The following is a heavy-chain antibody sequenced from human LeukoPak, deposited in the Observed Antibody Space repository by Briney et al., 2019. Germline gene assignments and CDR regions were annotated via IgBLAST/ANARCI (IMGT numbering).Heavy chain of an antibody. CDR3: ASQFIQLWVLDY. CDR2: ITRSNYI. J-gene: IGHJ4*02. D-gene: IGHD5-18*01. CDR1: GFTFSSYE. Sequence: GGSLRLSCAASGFTFSSYEMNWVRQAPGRGLEWVSSITRSNYIYYADSVKGRFTISRDNAKNSLYLQMNSLRAEDTAVYYCASQFIQLWVLDYWGQGTLVTVSS. V-gene: IGHV3-21*01.